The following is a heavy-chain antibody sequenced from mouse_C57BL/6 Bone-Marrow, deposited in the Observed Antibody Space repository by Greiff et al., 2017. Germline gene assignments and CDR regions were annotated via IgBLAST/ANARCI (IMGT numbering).Heavy chain of an antibody. D-gene: IGHD2-3*01. CDR1: GFTFSSYG. CDR3: ARLGGYYVAWFAY. Sequence: EVKLMESGGDLVKPGGSLKLSCAASGFTFSSYGMSWVRQTPDKRLEWVATISSGGSYPYYPDSVKGRFTIARDNAKNTLYLQRSSLKSEDTAMYYCARLGGYYVAWFAYWGQGTLVTVSA. V-gene: IGHV5-6*01. CDR2: ISSGGSYP. J-gene: IGHJ3*01.